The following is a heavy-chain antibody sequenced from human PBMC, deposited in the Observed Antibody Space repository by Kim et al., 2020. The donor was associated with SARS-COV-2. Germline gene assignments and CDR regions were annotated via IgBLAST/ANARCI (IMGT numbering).Heavy chain of an antibody. CDR3: AKGLN. V-gene: IGHV4-39*01. CDR1: GDSISGSSYY. Sequence: SETLSLTCTVSGDSISGSSYYWGWIRQPPGKGLEWIGNIYYSGTTNYNPSLKSRVTISIDTPKNQFSLKLSSVTAADTAVYYCAKGLNWGQGTLVTVSS. J-gene: IGHJ4*02. CDR2: IYYSGTT.